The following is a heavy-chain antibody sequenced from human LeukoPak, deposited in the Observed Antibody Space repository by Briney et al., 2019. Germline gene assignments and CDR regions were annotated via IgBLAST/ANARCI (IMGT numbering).Heavy chain of an antibody. J-gene: IGHJ4*02. V-gene: IGHV4-39*01. CDR3: ARSSPYYYDSSGYWFDY. D-gene: IGHD3-22*01. Sequence: PSETLSLTCTVSGGSISSSSYYWGWIRQPPGKGLEWIGSIYYSGSTYYNPSLKSRVTISVDTSKNQCSLKLSSVTAADTAVYYCARSSPYYYDSSGYWFDYWGQGTLVTVSS. CDR1: GGSISSSSYY. CDR2: IYYSGST.